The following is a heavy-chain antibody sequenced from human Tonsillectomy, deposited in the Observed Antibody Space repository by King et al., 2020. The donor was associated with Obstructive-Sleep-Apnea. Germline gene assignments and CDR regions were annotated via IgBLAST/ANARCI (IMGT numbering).Heavy chain of an antibody. CDR2: ISYDGSNK. CDR3: AKPGIQLWLSWWFDP. CDR1: GFTFSSYG. J-gene: IGHJ5*02. D-gene: IGHD5-18*01. V-gene: IGHV3-30*18. Sequence: VQLVESGGGVVQPGRSLRLSCAASGFTFSSYGMHWVRQAPGKGLEWVAVISYDGSNKYYADSVKGRFTISRDNSKNTLYLQMNSLRAEDTAVYYCAKPGIQLWLSWWFDPWGQGTLVTVSS.